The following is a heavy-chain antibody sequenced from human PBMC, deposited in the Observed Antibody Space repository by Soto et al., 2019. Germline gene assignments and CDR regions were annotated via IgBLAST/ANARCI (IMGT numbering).Heavy chain of an antibody. Sequence: PGGSLRLSCLASGFTFSDFAMTWVRHVPGRGLEWVASLDGAGGSTYYAESVRGRFSISRDNSQNTLFLQMKRLTVDDTAIYHCAAPRDEYGSGVSWFTYGMDIWGQGTTVTVSS. CDR2: LDGAGGST. CDR1: GFTFSDFA. D-gene: IGHD3-10*01. V-gene: IGHV3-23*01. CDR3: AAPRDEYGSGVSWFTYGMDI. J-gene: IGHJ6*02.